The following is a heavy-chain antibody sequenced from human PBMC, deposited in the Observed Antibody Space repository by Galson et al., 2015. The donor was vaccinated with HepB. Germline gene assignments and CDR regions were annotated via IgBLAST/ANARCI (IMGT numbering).Heavy chain of an antibody. D-gene: IGHD6-25*01. CDR1: GFIFSTYS. CDR3: ARDQILDEAGGRFQRLIHYFDY. Sequence: SLRPSCAASGFIFSTYSMHWVRQAPGKGLEWVAVISYDGSNKYYADSVKGRFTISRDDSKNTLYLQMNSLRTEDTAVYYCARDQILDEAGGRFQRLIHYFDYWGQGTLVTVSS. V-gene: IGHV3-30*04. CDR2: ISYDGSNK. J-gene: IGHJ4*02.